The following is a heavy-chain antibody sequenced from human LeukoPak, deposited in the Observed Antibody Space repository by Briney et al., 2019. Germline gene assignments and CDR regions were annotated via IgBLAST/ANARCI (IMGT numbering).Heavy chain of an antibody. J-gene: IGHJ4*02. CDR3: ARDRRGSENYRYFDY. CDR1: GFTFRSHG. CDR2: IRYDGSNQ. D-gene: IGHD3-10*01. Sequence: GRSLRLSCAASGFTFRSHGMHWVRQAPGKGVEWVAVIRYDGSNQHYADSVKGRFTLTRDNSKNTLYLEMNSLRSEDTALYYCARDRRGSENYRYFDYWGQGTLGTGSS. V-gene: IGHV3-33*01.